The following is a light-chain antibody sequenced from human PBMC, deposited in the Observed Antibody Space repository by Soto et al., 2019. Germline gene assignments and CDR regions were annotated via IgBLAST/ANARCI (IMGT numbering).Light chain of an antibody. J-gene: IGLJ3*02. CDR1: SSDIGDYNY. CDR2: DVS. V-gene: IGLV2-14*01. Sequence: HSALTQPASVSGSPGQSITISCTGTSSDIGDYNYVSWYQQYPGKVPKLVIYDVSHRPSGVSNRFSGSKSGNTASLTISGLQAEDEADYYCSSSTTTTSLVVFGGGTKVTVL. CDR3: SSSTTTTSLVV.